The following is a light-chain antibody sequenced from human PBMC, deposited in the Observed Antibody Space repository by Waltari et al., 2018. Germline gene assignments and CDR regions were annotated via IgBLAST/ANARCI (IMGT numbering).Light chain of an antibody. CDR2: DIS. CDR1: QSVDYK. V-gene: IGKV3-15*01. J-gene: IGKJ4*01. Sequence: EVVMTQSPATLSVSPGERATLFCRTSQSVDYKLAWYQHKPGQGPRLLIYDISTRIPGIPARFSGGGSGTLFTLTISSLQSEDFAVYYCQQYDSWPQTFGGGTKVEIK. CDR3: QQYDSWPQT.